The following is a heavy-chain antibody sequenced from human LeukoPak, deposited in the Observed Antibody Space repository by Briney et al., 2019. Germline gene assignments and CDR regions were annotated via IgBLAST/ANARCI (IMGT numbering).Heavy chain of an antibody. D-gene: IGHD3-10*01. CDR1: GGTFSSYA. CDR3: ARYHRYGSGSYYQPEAFDI. J-gene: IGHJ3*02. Sequence: SVKVSCKASGGTFSSYAISWVRQAPGQGLEWMGGIIPIFGTANYAQKFQGRVTITADKSTSTAYMELSRLRSEDTAVYYCARYHRYGSGSYYQPEAFDIWGQGTMVTVSS. V-gene: IGHV1-69*06. CDR2: IIPIFGTA.